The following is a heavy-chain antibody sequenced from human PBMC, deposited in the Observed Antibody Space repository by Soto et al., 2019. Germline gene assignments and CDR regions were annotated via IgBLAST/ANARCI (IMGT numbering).Heavy chain of an antibody. CDR3: ARDNWNSH. V-gene: IGHV3-74*01. J-gene: IGHJ4*02. CDR1: GFTFSNYW. Sequence: EVQLVESGGGLVQPGGSLRLSCVASGFTFSNYWMHWVRQAPGKGLVWVSRISTDESSTNYADSVTWRFTISRDNAMNTLYLQMNSLRAEDTAVYYCARDNWNSHWGQGTLVNVSS. CDR2: ISTDESST. D-gene: IGHD1-7*01.